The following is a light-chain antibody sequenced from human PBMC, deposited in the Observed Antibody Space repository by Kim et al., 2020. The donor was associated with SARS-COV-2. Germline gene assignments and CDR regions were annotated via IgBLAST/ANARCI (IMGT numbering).Light chain of an antibody. CDR3: QQFDNLSLT. CDR1: RDISNN. CDR2: EAS. V-gene: IGKV1-33*01. Sequence: DIQMTQSPSSLTASVGDRVTITCQASRDISNNLNWYQQKPGKAPKVLIYEASNVHTGVSSRFSGSGSGTDFTFTITSLQPEDVATYYCQQFDNLSLTFGGGTKVDIK. J-gene: IGKJ4*01.